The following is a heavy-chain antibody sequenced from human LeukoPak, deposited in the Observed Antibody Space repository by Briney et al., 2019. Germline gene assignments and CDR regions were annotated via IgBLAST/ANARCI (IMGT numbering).Heavy chain of an antibody. CDR1: GGTFSSYA. CDR2: IIPIFGTA. D-gene: IGHD2-2*01. CDR3: ARGPPAAPGPFDY. J-gene: IGHJ4*02. Sequence: SVKVSCKASGGTFSSYAISWVRQAPGQGLDWMGGIIPIFGTANYAQKFQGRVTITADESTSTAYMELSSLRSEDTAVYYCARGPPAAPGPFDYWGQGTLVTVSS. V-gene: IGHV1-69*13.